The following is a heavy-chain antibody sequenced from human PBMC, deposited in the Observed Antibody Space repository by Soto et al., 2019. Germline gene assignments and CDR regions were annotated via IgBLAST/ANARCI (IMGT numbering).Heavy chain of an antibody. J-gene: IGHJ4*02. V-gene: IGHV3-48*03. Sequence: EVQLVESGGGLVQPGGSLRLSCAASGFSFSNYEMNWVRQAPGEGLAWVSYINSDVSTIYYDDSVKGRFTVSRDNAKNSLYLQMNSLRGDDTAVYYCVRYQMSDRALPFFDSWGQGTLVTVSS. CDR3: VRYQMSDRALPFFDS. D-gene: IGHD2-2*01. CDR2: INSDVSTI. CDR1: GFSFSNYE.